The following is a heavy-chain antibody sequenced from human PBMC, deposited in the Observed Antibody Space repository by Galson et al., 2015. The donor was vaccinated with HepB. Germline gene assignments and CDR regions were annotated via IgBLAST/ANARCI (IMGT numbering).Heavy chain of an antibody. V-gene: IGHV3-23*01. D-gene: IGHD6-19*01. CDR3: AKGGVYSSGWHTGFIEY. CDR1: GITFSSYA. CDR2: ISGSGGST. J-gene: IGHJ4*02. Sequence: SLRLSCAASGITFSSYAMSWVRQAPGKGLEWVSGISGSGGSTYYADSVKGRFTISRDNSKNTLYLQMNSLRAEDMAVYYCAKGGVYSSGWHTGFIEYWGQGTLVTVSS.